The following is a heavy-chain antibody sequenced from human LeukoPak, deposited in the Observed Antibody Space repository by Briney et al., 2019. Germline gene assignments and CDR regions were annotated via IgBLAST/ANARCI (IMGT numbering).Heavy chain of an antibody. V-gene: IGHV3-21*04. J-gene: IGHJ4*02. Sequence: AGGSLRLSCAASGFTFSSYSMNWVRQAPGKGLEWVSSISSSSSYIYYADSVKGRFTISRDNSKNTLYLQMNSWRAEDTAVYYCAKRPITLFGVVIGPIDNWGQGTLVTVSS. CDR2: ISSSSSYI. D-gene: IGHD3-3*01. CDR3: AKRPITLFGVVIGPIDN. CDR1: GFTFSSYS.